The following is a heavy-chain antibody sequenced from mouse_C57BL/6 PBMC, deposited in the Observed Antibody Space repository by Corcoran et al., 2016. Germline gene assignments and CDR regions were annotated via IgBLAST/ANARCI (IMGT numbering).Heavy chain of an antibody. V-gene: IGHV1-76*01. CDR1: GYTFTDYY. CDR2: IYPGSGNT. J-gene: IGHJ4*01. Sequence: QVQLKQSGAELVRPGASVKLSCKASGYTFTDYYINWGKQRPGQGLEWIARIYPGSGNTYYNEKFKGKATLTAEKSSSTAYMQLSSLKSEDSAVYFCARERIDYWGQGTAVTVSS. CDR3: ARERIDY.